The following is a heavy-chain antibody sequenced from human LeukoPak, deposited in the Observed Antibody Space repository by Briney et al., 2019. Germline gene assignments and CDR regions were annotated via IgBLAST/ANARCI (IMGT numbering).Heavy chain of an antibody. CDR1: GFTLSNYW. Sequence: SGGSLRLSCSASGFTLSNYWIHWVRQAPGKGLVWVSRINTDGSSTNYADFVRGRFTVSRDSAKNTLYLQMNGLRVEDTAVYYCARVIGWDEPFDLWGHGTLVTVSS. D-gene: IGHD1-26*01. CDR3: ARVIGWDEPFDL. V-gene: IGHV3-74*01. CDR2: INTDGSST. J-gene: IGHJ3*01.